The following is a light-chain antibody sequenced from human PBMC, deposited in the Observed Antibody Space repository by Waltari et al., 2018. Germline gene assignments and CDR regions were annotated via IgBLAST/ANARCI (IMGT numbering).Light chain of an antibody. CDR1: SLRTSY. Sequence: SSELTQHPAVSVALGQTVRIPCQGASLRTSYASLSQQKSRQPPLLVLFGKIKRPSGIPDRFSGYNAETTTSLTITGAQAEDEADYYCSSRDSSASHVLFAGGTKLTVL. CDR2: GKI. CDR3: SSRDSSASHVL. J-gene: IGLJ2*01. V-gene: IGLV3-19*01.